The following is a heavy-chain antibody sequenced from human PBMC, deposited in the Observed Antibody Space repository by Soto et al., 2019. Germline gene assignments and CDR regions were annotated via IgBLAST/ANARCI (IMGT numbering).Heavy chain of an antibody. CDR3: ARGGVSTRTFDY. CDR2: IYPSDSDT. D-gene: IGHD3-3*01. J-gene: IGHJ4*02. Sequence: PGDSLTISCKVSGYNFAGYWIAWVRQMPGKGLELMGIIYPSDSDTRYRPSFQGQVTISADKSISSAYLQWSSLRASDTAMYYCARGGVSTRTFDYWGQGTPVTVSS. V-gene: IGHV5-51*01. CDR1: GYNFAGYW.